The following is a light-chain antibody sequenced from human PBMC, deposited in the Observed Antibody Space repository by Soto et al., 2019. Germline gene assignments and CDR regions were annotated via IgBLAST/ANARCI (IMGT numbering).Light chain of an antibody. CDR3: RQYNDNWT. Sequence: DIQMTQSPSTLSASVGDRVTITCRASQSISSWLAWHQQKPGKAPRLLIYKASNLESGVPSRFSGSGSGTEFTLTITSLQPDDSATYYCRQYNDNWTFGQGTKVDIK. CDR1: QSISSW. V-gene: IGKV1-5*03. CDR2: KAS. J-gene: IGKJ1*01.